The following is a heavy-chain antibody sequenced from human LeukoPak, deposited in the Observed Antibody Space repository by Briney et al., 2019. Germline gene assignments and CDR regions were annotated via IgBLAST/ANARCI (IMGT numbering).Heavy chain of an antibody. CDR1: GASISSYY. CDR2: IYYSGRT. V-gene: IGHV4-59*01. D-gene: IGHD3-9*01. CDR3: ARGYFDWLPDY. J-gene: IGHJ4*02. Sequence: SETLSLTCTVSGASISSYYWSWIRQSPGKGLEWIGYIYYSGRTNYNPSLKSRVTISVDTSKNQLSLKLSSVTAADTAVYYCARGYFDWLPDYWGQGTLVTVSS.